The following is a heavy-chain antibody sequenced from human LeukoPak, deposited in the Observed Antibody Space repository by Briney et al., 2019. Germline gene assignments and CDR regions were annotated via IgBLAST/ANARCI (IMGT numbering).Heavy chain of an antibody. D-gene: IGHD3-9*01. Sequence: AGGSLRLSCAVSGFTFSSYSLHWVRQAPGKGLEWVSSISSSGTYIYYSDSVKGRFTISRDNAKNSLYLQMNSLRAEDTAVYYCAREFDDILTAWGQGTLVTVSS. CDR3: AREFDDILTA. CDR2: ISSSGTYI. J-gene: IGHJ5*02. V-gene: IGHV3-21*01. CDR1: GFTFSSYS.